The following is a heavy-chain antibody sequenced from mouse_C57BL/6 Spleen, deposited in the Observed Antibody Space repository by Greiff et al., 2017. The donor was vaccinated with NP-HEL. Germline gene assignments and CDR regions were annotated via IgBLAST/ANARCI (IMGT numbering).Heavy chain of an antibody. Sequence: EVQLVESGGGLVKPGGSLKLSCAASGFTFSDYGMHWVRQAPEKGLEWVAYISSGSSTIYYADTVKGRFTISRDNAKNTLFLQMTSLRSEDTAMYYCARPYDYDSAWFAYWGQGTLVTVSA. J-gene: IGHJ3*01. V-gene: IGHV5-17*01. CDR1: GFTFSDYG. D-gene: IGHD2-4*01. CDR2: ISSGSSTI. CDR3: ARPYDYDSAWFAY.